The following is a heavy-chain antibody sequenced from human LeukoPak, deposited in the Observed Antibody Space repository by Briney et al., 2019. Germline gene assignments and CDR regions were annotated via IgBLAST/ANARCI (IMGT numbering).Heavy chain of an antibody. D-gene: IGHD6-13*01. V-gene: IGHV3-30*02. CDR3: AKDRGYSSTWNLFDY. CDR1: GFTFSSYG. Sequence: GGSLRLSCAASGFTFSSYGMHWVRQAPGKGLEWVAFIRFDGSNKYYADSVKGRFTISRDNSKNTLYLQMNSLRAEDTAVYYCAKDRGYSSTWNLFDYWGQGTLVTVSS. J-gene: IGHJ4*02. CDR2: IRFDGSNK.